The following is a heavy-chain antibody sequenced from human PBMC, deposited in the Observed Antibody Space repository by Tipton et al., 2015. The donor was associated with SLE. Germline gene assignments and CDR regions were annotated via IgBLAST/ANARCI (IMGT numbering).Heavy chain of an antibody. Sequence: TLSLTCTVSGGSISSYYWSWIRQPPGKGLEWIGYIYYSGSTNYNPSLKSRVTISVDTSKNQFSLKLSSVTAADTAVYYCARGEITMVQGVIRDDAFDIWGQGTMVTVSS. CDR1: GGSISSYY. D-gene: IGHD3-10*01. CDR3: ARGEITMVQGVIRDDAFDI. J-gene: IGHJ3*02. V-gene: IGHV4-59*01. CDR2: IYYSGST.